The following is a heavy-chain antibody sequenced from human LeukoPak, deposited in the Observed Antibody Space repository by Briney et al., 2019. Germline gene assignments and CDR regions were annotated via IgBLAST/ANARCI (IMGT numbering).Heavy chain of an antibody. CDR1: GYTFTNYG. CDR3: ARDLKVGYSSGRYSWGTGSSNDY. V-gene: IGHV1-18*01. CDR2: MSAYNGNT. Sequence: ASVKVSCKASGYTFTNYGISWVRQAPGQGLEWMGWMSAYNGNTNYAQKFQGRITMTTDTSTSTAYMELRSLRSDDTAVYYCARDLKVGYSSGRYSWGTGSSNDYWGQGTLVTVSS. J-gene: IGHJ4*02. D-gene: IGHD6-19*01.